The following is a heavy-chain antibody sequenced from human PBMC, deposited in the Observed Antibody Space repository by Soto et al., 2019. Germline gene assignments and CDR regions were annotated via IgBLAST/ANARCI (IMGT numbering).Heavy chain of an antibody. CDR1: GFTFSSYA. Sequence: EVQLLESGGGLVQPGGSLRLSCAASGFTFSSYAMNWVRQAPGKGLEWVSVISGSGGSTYYADSVKGRFTISRDNSKNTLYLQTNSLRAEDRAVYYCARRSSGWYFDYWGQGALVTVSS. D-gene: IGHD6-19*01. CDR2: ISGSGGST. J-gene: IGHJ4*02. CDR3: ARRSSGWYFDY. V-gene: IGHV3-23*01.